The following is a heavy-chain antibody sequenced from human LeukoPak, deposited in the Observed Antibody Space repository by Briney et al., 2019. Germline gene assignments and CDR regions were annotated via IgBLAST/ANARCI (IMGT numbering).Heavy chain of an antibody. D-gene: IGHD3-10*01. V-gene: IGHV3-30*18. CDR2: ISYDGSNK. CDR3: AKRMIRGVNHDAFDL. CDR1: GFTFSSYG. J-gene: IGHJ3*01. Sequence: PGGSLRLSCAASGFTFSSYGMHWVRQAPGKGLEWVAVISYDGSNKYYADSVKGLFTISRDNSKNTLYLQMNSLRAEDTAVYYCAKRMIRGVNHDAFDLWGQGTMVTVSS.